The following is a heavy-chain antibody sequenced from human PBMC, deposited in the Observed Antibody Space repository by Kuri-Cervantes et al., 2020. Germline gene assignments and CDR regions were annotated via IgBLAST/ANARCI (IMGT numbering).Heavy chain of an antibody. D-gene: IGHD2-15*01. V-gene: IGHV3-33*08. CDR3: ARESGGKPTFNPGPVGY. CDR1: GFTFSSYG. Sequence: GGSLKISCAASGFTFSSYGMHWVRQAPGKGLEWVAVIWYDGSNKYYADSVKGRFTISRDNSKNTLYLQMNSLRAEDTAVYYCARESGGKPTFNPGPVGYWGQGTLVTVSS. J-gene: IGHJ4*02. CDR2: IWYDGSNK.